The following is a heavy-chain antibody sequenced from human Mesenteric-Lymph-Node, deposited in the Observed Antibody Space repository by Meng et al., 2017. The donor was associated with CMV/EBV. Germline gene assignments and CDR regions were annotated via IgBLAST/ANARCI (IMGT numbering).Heavy chain of an antibody. J-gene: IGHJ4*02. CDR3: ARATPGDDFWSGSLFDY. Sequence: TFNSYAINWVRQAPGQGLEWMGGIIPIFGTANYEQKFQGRVTITTDESTNTAYMDLSSLKSDDTAVYYCARATPGDDFWSGSLFDYWGQGTLVTVSS. CDR1: TFNSYA. V-gene: IGHV1-69*05. D-gene: IGHD3-3*01. CDR2: IIPIFGTA.